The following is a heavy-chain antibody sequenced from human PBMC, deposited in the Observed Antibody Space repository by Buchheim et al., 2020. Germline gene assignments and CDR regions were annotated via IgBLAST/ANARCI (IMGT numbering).Heavy chain of an antibody. D-gene: IGHD3-9*01. CDR2: ISNDGSNK. Sequence: QVQLVESGGGVVQPGTSLRLSCAASGLMFSSYGMHWVRQAPGKGLEWVAVISNDGSNKKYADSVKGRFTISRDNSKNTRYLQMNSLRPEDTAIYYCAKEPDISPFDYWGQGTL. CDR3: AKEPDISPFDY. CDR1: GLMFSSYG. V-gene: IGHV3-30*18. J-gene: IGHJ4*02.